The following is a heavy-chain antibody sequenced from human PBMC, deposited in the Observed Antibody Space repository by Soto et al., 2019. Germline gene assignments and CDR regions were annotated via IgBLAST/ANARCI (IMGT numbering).Heavy chain of an antibody. D-gene: IGHD6-19*01. Sequence: SETLSLTCIVSGGSINSGRYYWTWIRQHPGKGLEWIGYISYSGSTYYNPSLKSRISMSSDTSANQFSLEMSSVTAADTAVYYCARANYGQWLDFWGQGTLVTVSS. CDR2: ISYSGST. V-gene: IGHV4-31*03. J-gene: IGHJ4*02. CDR1: GGSINSGRYY. CDR3: ARANYGQWLDF.